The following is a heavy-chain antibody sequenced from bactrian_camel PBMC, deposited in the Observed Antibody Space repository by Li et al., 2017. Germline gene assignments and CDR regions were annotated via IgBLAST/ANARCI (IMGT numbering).Heavy chain of an antibody. Sequence: DVQLVESGGGLVQPGGSLRLSCAASGFSFSNSYMSWVRQTPGKGREGVAAIYTAAYQDYYADSVRGRFTISQDSANNMVYLQMTSLKPEDTGVYYCAAMNPCLMRIGNVHHWGRGPRSPSP. V-gene: IGHV3S40*01. CDR2: IYTAAYQD. D-gene: IGHD1*01. J-gene: IGHJ4*01. CDR1: GFSFSNSY.